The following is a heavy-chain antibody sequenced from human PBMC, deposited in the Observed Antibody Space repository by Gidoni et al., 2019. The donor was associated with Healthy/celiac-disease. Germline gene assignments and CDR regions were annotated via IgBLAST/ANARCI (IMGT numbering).Heavy chain of an antibody. CDR1: GGSFSGYY. V-gene: IGHV4-34*01. D-gene: IGHD3-22*01. CDR2: INHSGST. CDR3: ARGRSGYYYVDPFDY. Sequence: QVQLQQWGAGLLKPSETLSLTCAVYGGSFSGYYWSWIRQPPGKGLEWSGEINHSGSTNYNPSLKSRVTISVDTSKNQFSLKLSSVTAADTAVYYCARGRSGYYYVDPFDYWGQGTLVTVSS. J-gene: IGHJ4*02.